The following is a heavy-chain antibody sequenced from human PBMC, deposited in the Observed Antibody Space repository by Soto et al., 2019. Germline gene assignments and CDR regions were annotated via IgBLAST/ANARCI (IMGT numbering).Heavy chain of an antibody. D-gene: IGHD3-10*01. CDR1: GFTFSSYA. Sequence: GGSLRLSCAASGFTFSSYAMSWVRQAQGKGLEWFSAVSGSGGSTYYADSVKGRFTISRDNSKDTLYLQMNSLRAENTAVYYCARDPEHGSGSYSDYYYGMDVWGQGTTVTVSS. J-gene: IGHJ6*02. CDR3: ARDPEHGSGSYSDYYYGMDV. CDR2: VSGSGGST. V-gene: IGHV3-23*01.